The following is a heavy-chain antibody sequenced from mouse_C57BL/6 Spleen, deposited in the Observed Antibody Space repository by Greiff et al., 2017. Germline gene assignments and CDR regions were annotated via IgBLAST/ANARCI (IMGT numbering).Heavy chain of an antibody. CDR1: GYSINSGYY. V-gene: IGHV3-6*01. D-gene: IGHD1-1*01. CDR3: ASGITTVVATDY. J-gene: IGHJ2*01. Sequence: EVQLQESGPGLVKPSQSLSLTCSVTGYSINSGYYWNWIRQFPGNKLEWMGYISYDGSNNYNPSLKNRISITRYTSKNQFFLKLNSVTTEDTATXYCASGITTVVATDYWGQGTTLTVSS. CDR2: ISYDGSN.